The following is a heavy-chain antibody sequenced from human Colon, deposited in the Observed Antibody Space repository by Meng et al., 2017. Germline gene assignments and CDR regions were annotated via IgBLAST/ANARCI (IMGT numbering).Heavy chain of an antibody. J-gene: IGHJ4*02. CDR3: STDWDGDDGSQGDY. D-gene: IGHD1-26*01. CDR1: GVTFSNAW. Sequence: QLVASGGDLGKAGGSLRLSCAVSGVTFSNAWMQWVRQAPGKGLEWVGRITSNSYSGTADYAAPVKGRFTISRDDSKNTLFLQMSSLRIEDTAVYYCSTDWDGDDGSQGDYWGQGTLVTVSS. CDR2: ITSNSYSGTA. V-gene: IGHV3-15*01.